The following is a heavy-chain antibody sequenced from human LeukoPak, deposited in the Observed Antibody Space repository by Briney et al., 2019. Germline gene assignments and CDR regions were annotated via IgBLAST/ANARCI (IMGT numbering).Heavy chain of an antibody. D-gene: IGHD6-6*01. CDR3: ARRRSLAARPGWFDP. CDR1: GYTFTSYD. CDR2: MNPNSGNT. J-gene: IGHJ5*02. Sequence: VASVTVSCKASGYTFTSYDINWVRQATGQGLEWMGWMNPNSGNTGYAQKFQGRVTMTRNTSISTAYMELSSLRSEDTAVYYCARRRSLAARPGWFDPWGQGTLVTVSS. V-gene: IGHV1-8*01.